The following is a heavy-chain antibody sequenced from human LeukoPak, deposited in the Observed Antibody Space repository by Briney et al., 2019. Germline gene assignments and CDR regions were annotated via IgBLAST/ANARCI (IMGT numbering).Heavy chain of an antibody. D-gene: IGHD6-6*01. V-gene: IGHV4-39*01. Sequence: SETLSLTCTVSGGSLSSSSYYWGWIRQPPGKGLEWIGSIYYSGGTYYSPSLKSRVTISVDTSKNQFSLKLSSVTAADTAVYYCARGVGSSVDYWGQGTLVTVSS. CDR3: ARGVGSSVDY. J-gene: IGHJ4*02. CDR1: GGSLSSSSYY. CDR2: IYYSGGT.